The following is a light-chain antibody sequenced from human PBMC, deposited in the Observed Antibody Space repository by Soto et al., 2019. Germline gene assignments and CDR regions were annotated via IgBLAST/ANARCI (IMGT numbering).Light chain of an antibody. J-gene: IGLJ3*02. CDR3: AAWDDTLDAQV. CDR1: RSNIGRNF. Sequence: QSVLTQSPSASGTPGQRVTISCSGSRSNIGRNFASWYQQVPGTAPRLLIQRTNERPSGVPDRFSGSKSGTSVSLAISGLRSDDEATYYCAAWDDTLDAQVFGGGTQLTVL. V-gene: IGLV1-47*01. CDR2: RTN.